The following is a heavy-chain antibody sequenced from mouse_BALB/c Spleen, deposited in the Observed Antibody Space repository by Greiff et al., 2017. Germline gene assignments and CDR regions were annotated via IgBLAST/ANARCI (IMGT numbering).Heavy chain of an antibody. CDR3: ARGIYYDYDWFAY. V-gene: IGHV1S34*01. CDR2: ISCYNGAT. CDR1: GYSFTGYY. J-gene: IGHJ3*01. D-gene: IGHD2-4*01. Sequence: LVKTGASVKISCKASGYSFTGYYMHWVKQSHGKSLEWIGYISCYNGATSYNQKFKGKATFTVDTSSSTAYMQFNSLTSEDSAVYYCARGIYYDYDWFAYWGQGTLVTVSA.